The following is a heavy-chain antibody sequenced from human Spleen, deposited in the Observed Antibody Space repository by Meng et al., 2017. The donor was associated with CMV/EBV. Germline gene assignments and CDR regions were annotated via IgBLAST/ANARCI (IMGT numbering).Heavy chain of an antibody. CDR1: GGSLSTYG. D-gene: IGHD2-2*03. J-gene: IGHJ3*02. CDR2: ILPVFGST. Sequence: SVKVSCKASGGSLSTYGINWVQQAPGQGLEWMGGILPVFGSTKYAQQFQGRVTLSLDESTGTAYMDLGSLRSDDTAVYFCARVGYCSTSGCEKGGLDIWGQGTMVT. V-gene: IGHV1-69*13. CDR3: ARVGYCSTSGCEKGGLDI.